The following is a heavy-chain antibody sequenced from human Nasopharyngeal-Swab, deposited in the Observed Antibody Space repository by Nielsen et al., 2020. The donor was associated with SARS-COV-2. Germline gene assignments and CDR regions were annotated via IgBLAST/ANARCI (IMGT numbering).Heavy chain of an antibody. D-gene: IGHD2-15*01. Sequence: ASVKVSCKASGYTFTGYYMHWVRQAPAQGLEWMVWINPNSGGTNYAQKFQGRVTMTRNTSISTAYMELSRLRSDDTAVYYCARALGYCSGGSCYPFGYWGQGTLVTVSS. V-gene: IGHV1-2*02. CDR3: ARALGYCSGGSCYPFGY. J-gene: IGHJ4*02. CDR1: GYTFTGYY. CDR2: INPNSGGT.